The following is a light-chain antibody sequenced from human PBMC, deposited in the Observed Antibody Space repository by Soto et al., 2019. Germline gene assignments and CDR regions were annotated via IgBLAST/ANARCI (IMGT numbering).Light chain of an antibody. CDR2: GAS. CDR3: QQSNNWPMYT. J-gene: IGKJ2*01. Sequence: EIVMTQSPATLSVSPGERATLSCRASQSISRNLAWYQQKPGQAPRLLIYGASTRATGIPARFSGSGSGTEFTLTISSLQSEDFAVYFCQQSNNWPMYTFGQGTKVEIK. CDR1: QSISRN. V-gene: IGKV3-15*01.